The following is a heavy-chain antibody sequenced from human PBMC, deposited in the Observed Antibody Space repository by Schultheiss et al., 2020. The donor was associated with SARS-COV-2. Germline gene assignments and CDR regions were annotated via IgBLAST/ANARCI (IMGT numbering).Heavy chain of an antibody. CDR1: GFTFSSYW. Sequence: GGSLRLSCAASGFTFSSYWMHWVRQAPGKGLEWVSRINSDGSTTTYADSVKGRFTISRDNAKNTLYLQMNSLRVEDTAVYYCTRAGSYRHDYWGQGTLVTVSS. D-gene: IGHD1-26*01. CDR2: INSDGSTT. CDR3: TRAGSYRHDY. V-gene: IGHV3-74*01. J-gene: IGHJ4*02.